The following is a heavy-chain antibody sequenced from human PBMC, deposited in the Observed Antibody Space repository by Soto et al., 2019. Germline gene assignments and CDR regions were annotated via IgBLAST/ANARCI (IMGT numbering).Heavy chain of an antibody. V-gene: IGHV1-2*02. CDR1: GYSFTGYY. J-gene: IGHJ4*02. CDR2: INPNSGGT. Sequence: QVQLVQSGAEVKKPGASVKVSCKASGYSFTGYYLHWVRQAPGQGLEWMGWINPNSGGTKYAQMFQGRVTMTRDTSSSTAYMELSRLRSDDTAVYYCARADVVAGNYFDFWGQGTLVTGSS. D-gene: IGHD6-19*01. CDR3: ARADVVAGNYFDF.